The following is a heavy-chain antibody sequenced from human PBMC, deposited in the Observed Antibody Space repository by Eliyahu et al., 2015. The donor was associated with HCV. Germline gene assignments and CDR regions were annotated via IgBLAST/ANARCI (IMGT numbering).Heavy chain of an antibody. CDR1: GXXISSXY. CDR3: ARQGVGEYYYDSRYYGMDV. Sequence: QVQLQESGPGLVKPSETLSLTCXVXGXXISSXYWSWIRQPPGKGLEWIGYIYYSGSTNYNPSLKSRVTISVDTSKNQFSLKLSSVTAADTAVYYCARQGVGEYYYDSRYYGMDVWGQGTTVTVSS. V-gene: IGHV4-59*01. J-gene: IGHJ6*02. D-gene: IGHD3-22*01. CDR2: IYYSGST.